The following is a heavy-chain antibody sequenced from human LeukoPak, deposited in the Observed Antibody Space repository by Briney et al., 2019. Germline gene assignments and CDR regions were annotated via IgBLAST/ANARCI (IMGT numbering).Heavy chain of an antibody. Sequence: SETLSLTCTVSGGSVSSSSYYWGWIRQPPGKGLEWIGSIYYSGSTYYNPSLKSRVTISVDTSKNQFSLKLSSVTAADTAVYYCARRQTSKYYYDSSGYFPDAFDIWGQGTMVTVSS. V-gene: IGHV4-39*07. CDR1: GGSVSSSSYY. CDR2: IYYSGST. J-gene: IGHJ3*02. D-gene: IGHD3-22*01. CDR3: ARRQTSKYYYDSSGYFPDAFDI.